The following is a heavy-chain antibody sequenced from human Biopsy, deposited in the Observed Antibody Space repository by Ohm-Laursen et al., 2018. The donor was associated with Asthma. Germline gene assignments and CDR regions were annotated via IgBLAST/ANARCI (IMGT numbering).Heavy chain of an antibody. J-gene: IGHJ3*02. CDR3: VRDGTDDAFDI. CDR1: GFSFSNFA. Sequence: SSLRLSCTAFGFSFSNFAIHWVRQAPGKGLEWVGVISKDASTQDYADSVKGRFTMARDNSKNTLDLQMNSLREEGTAVYYCVRDGTDDAFDIWGQGTVVSVSS. D-gene: IGHD1-1*01. V-gene: IGHV3-30*05. CDR2: ISKDASTQ.